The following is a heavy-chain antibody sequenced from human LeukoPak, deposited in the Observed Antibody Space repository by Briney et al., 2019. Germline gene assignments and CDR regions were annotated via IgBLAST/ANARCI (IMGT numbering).Heavy chain of an antibody. D-gene: IGHD4-23*01. J-gene: IGHJ4*02. CDR3: ASSYGGNSFDY. CDR2: IYPGDSDT. V-gene: IGHV5-51*01. CDR1: GYSFTSYW. Sequence: PGESLKLSCKGSGYSFTSYWIGWVSQMLGIGLEWMGIIYPGDSDTRYSPSFQGQVTISADKSISTAYLQWSSLKASDTAMYYCASSYGGNSFDYRGQGTLVTVSS.